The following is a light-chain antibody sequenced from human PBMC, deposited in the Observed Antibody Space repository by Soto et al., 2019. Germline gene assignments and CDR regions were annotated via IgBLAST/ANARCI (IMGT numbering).Light chain of an antibody. CDR2: GAS. J-gene: IGKJ1*01. V-gene: IGKV3-20*01. CDR3: QQYGSSPGT. Sequence: EIVLTQSPWTVSSSPGERVTLSCMASQSVTSNYLAWYQQKPGQSPRLLIFGASIRDTGLPDRFSGGGYGRDFTLTISRLEPEDSAVYYCQQYGSSPGTFGQGTKVDNK. CDR1: QSVTSNY.